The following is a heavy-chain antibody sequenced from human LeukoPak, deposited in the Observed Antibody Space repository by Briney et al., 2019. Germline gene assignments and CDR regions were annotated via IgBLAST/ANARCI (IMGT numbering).Heavy chain of an antibody. J-gene: IGHJ4*02. CDR2: ISYDGSNK. CDR1: GFTFSSYG. Sequence: GGCLRLSCAASGFTFSSYGMHWVRPAPGKGLEWVAVISYDGSNKYYADSVKGRFTISRDNSKNTLYLQMNSLRTEDTAVYYCARLRAGDYFDYWGQGTLVTVSS. CDR3: ARLRAGDYFDY. V-gene: IGHV3-30*03. D-gene: IGHD6-19*01.